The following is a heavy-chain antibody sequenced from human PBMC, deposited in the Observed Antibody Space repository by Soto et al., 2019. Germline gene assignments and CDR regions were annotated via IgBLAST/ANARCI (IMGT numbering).Heavy chain of an antibody. CDR1: GFTFSSYA. Sequence: GGSLRISCAASGFTFSSYAMSWVRQAPGKGLEWVSAISGSGGSTYYADSVKGRITISRDNSKKTLYQQMNRRRAEDTAVYYCAKGRFLGGSQYYCDSSGNWLDYWGQRTPSTVSS. V-gene: IGHV3-23*01. D-gene: IGHD3-22*01. J-gene: IGHJ4*02. CDR2: ISGSGGST. CDR3: AKGRFLGGSQYYCDSSGNWLDY.